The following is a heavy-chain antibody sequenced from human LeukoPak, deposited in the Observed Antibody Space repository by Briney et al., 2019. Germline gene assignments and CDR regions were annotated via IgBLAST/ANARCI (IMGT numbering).Heavy chain of an antibody. V-gene: IGHV1-2*02. D-gene: IGHD1-26*01. J-gene: IGHJ4*02. CDR2: INPNSGGT. CDR1: GYTFTAYY. Sequence: EASVKVSCKASGYTFTAYYMHWVRQAPGQGLEWMGWINPNSGGTNYAQKFQGRVTMTRDTSISTAYMELSRLSSADTAVYYCARDVGRLVIVGATGHFDYWGQGTLVTVSS. CDR3: ARDVGRLVIVGATGHFDY.